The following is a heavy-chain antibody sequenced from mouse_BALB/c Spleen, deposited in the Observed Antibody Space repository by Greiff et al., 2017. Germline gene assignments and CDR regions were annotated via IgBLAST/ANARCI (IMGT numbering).Heavy chain of an antibody. J-gene: IGHJ1*01. V-gene: IGHV5-12-2*01. Sequence: EVKVVESGGGLVQPGGSLKLSCAASGFTFSSYTMSWVRQTPEKRLEWVAYISNGGGSTYYPDTVKGRFTISRDNAKNTLYLQMSSLKSEDTAMYYCARRPDGYWYFDVWGAGTTVTVSS. D-gene: IGHD2-3*01. CDR2: ISNGGGST. CDR1: GFTFSSYT. CDR3: ARRPDGYWYFDV.